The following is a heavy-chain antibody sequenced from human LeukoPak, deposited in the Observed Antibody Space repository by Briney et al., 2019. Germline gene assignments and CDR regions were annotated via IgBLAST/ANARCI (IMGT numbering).Heavy chain of an antibody. D-gene: IGHD5-12*01. V-gene: IGHV3-30*18. CDR1: GFTFSSYG. J-gene: IGHJ6*02. CDR2: ISYDGSNK. CDR3: AKDRDRGYDYRFYYYGMDV. Sequence: GGSLRLSCAASGFTFSSYGMHWVRQAPGKGLEWVAVISYDGSNKYYADSVKGRFTISRDNSKNTLYLQMNSLRAEDTAVYYCAKDRDRGYDYRFYYYGMDVWGQGTTVTVSS.